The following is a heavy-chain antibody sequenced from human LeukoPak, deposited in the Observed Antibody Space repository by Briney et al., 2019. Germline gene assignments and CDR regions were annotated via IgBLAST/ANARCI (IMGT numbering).Heavy chain of an antibody. CDR2: ISSSSSYI. CDR1: GFTFSSYS. D-gene: IGHD3-10*01. Sequence: GGSLRLSCAASGFTFSSYSMNWVRQAPGKGLEWVSSISSSSSYIYYADSVKGRFTISRDNAKNSLYLQMNSLRAEDTAVYYCARGPGFTMVRGGKGWGQGTLVTVSS. CDR3: ARGPGFTMVRGGKG. J-gene: IGHJ4*02. V-gene: IGHV3-21*01.